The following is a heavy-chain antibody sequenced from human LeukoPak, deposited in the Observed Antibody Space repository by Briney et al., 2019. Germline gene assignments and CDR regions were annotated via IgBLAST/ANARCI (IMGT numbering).Heavy chain of an antibody. CDR2: ISGSGGST. J-gene: IGHJ4*02. D-gene: IGHD3-9*01. CDR3: AKPIDGLLWFDY. CDR1: GFTFSSYA. V-gene: IGHV3-23*01. Sequence: GGSLRLSCAASGFTFSSYAMSWVREAPGRGLEWVSAISGSGGSTYYADSVKGRFTISRDNSKNTLYLQMNSLRAEDTAVYYCAKPIDGLLWFDYWGQGTLVTVSS.